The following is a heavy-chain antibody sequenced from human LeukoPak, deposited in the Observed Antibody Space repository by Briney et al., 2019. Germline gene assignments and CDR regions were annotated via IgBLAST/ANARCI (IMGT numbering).Heavy chain of an antibody. Sequence: PGGSLRLSCAASGFTFSSYWMHWVRQAPGKGLVWVSRINTDGSSTSYADSVKGRFTISRDNAKNTLYLQMNSPRAEDTAVYYCARGGLQYYYYMDVWGKGTTVTVSS. J-gene: IGHJ6*03. V-gene: IGHV3-74*01. D-gene: IGHD4-11*01. CDR2: INTDGSST. CDR1: GFTFSSYW. CDR3: ARGGLQYYYYMDV.